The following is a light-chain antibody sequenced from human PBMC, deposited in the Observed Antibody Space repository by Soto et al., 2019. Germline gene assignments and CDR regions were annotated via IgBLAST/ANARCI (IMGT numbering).Light chain of an antibody. J-gene: IGLJ1*01. CDR2: DVS. CDR1: SSDVGGYNY. V-gene: IGLV2-14*03. Sequence: QCVLTQPASVYGSAGQSITISCTGTSSDVGGYNYVSWYQLHPGKAPKLMIYDVSNRPSGVSNRFSGSKSGNTASLTISGLQAEDEADYYCSSSTSRSTYVFGSGTKVTVL. CDR3: SSSTSRSTYV.